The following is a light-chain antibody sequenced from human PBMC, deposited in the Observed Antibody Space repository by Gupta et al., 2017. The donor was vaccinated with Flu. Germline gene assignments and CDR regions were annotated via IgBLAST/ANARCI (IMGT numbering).Light chain of an antibody. CDR3: MQGAQGPWA. Sequence: DVDITQSPLSRRVTFGEPASISCRSSQGLVYSDGNTYLHWYQQRPGQSPRRLIYLVSHRDSGVPDRFSGSGSGTDFTLKISRVEAEDVGVYYCMQGAQGPWAFGQGTKVEIK. V-gene: IGKV2-30*01. J-gene: IGKJ1*01. CDR1: QGLVYSDGNTY. CDR2: LVS.